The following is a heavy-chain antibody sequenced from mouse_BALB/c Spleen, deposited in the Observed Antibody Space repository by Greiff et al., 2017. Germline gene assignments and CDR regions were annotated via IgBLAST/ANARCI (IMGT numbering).Heavy chain of an antibody. CDR2: INPDSSTI. Sequence: EVQLVESEGGLVQPGGSLKLSCAASGFDFSRYWMSWVRQAPGKGLEWIGEINPDSSTINYTPSLKDKFIISRDNAKNTLYLQMSKVRSEDTALYYCARPGYYGSSYGFAYWGQGTLVTVSA. CDR3: ARPGYYGSSYGFAY. V-gene: IGHV4-1*02. J-gene: IGHJ3*01. CDR1: GFDFSRYW. D-gene: IGHD1-1*01.